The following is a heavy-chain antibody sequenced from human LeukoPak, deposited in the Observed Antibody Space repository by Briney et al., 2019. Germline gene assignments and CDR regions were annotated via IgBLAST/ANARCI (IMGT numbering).Heavy chain of an antibody. D-gene: IGHD4-11*01. CDR1: RFTFSNYD. Sequence: GGSLRLSCAASRFTFSNYDMHWVRQAPGKGLEWVAVIWFDGSNKYYADSVKGRFTISRDNSKNTLYLQMDSLRAEDTAVYYCARELPPVMKYYFDYWGQGTLVTVSS. V-gene: IGHV3-33*01. CDR2: IWFDGSNK. J-gene: IGHJ4*02. CDR3: ARELPPVMKYYFDY.